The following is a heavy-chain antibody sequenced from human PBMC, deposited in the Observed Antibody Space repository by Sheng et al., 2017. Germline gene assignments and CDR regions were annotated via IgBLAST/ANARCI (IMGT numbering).Heavy chain of an antibody. D-gene: IGHD4-17*01. Sequence: EVQLVESGGGVVRPGFTFDDYGMSWVRQAPGKGLEWVSGINWNGGSTGYADSVKGRFTISRDNAKNSLYLQMNSLRAEDTALYHCARDSVTIWYFDLWGRGTLVTVSS. CDR2: INWNGGST. CDR1: FTFDDYG. V-gene: IGHV3-20*01. CDR3: ARDSVTIWYFDL. J-gene: IGHJ2*01.